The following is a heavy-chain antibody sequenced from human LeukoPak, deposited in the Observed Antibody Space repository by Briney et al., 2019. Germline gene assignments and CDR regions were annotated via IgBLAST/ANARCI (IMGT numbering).Heavy chain of an antibody. CDR1: GFTFSSYA. V-gene: IGHV3-23*01. CDR2: ISGSGGST. CDR3: AKDPRGVVVYLYYFHY. J-gene: IGHJ4*02. D-gene: IGHD3-22*01. Sequence: PGGSLRLACAAAGFTFSSYAMSWVRQPPGTGLEWVSAISGSGGSTYYADSVKGRFTISRDNSKNTLYLQMNSMRAEDTAVYYCAKDPRGVVVYLYYFHYWGQGTLVTVSS.